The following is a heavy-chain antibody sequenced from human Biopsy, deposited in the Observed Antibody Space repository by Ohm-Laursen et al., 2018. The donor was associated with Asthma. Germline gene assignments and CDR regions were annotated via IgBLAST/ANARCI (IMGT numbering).Heavy chain of an antibody. J-gene: IGHJ4*02. CDR2: ISYDGSNK. CDR1: GFTFSSYG. D-gene: IGHD6-19*01. Sequence: SLRLSCAASGFTFSSYGMHWVRQAPGKGLEWVAVISYDGSNKYYSDSVKGRFTISRDNSKNTLYLQMNSLRAEDTAVYYCARESSVAGSSDFDYWGQGTLVTVSS. V-gene: IGHV3-30*03. CDR3: ARESSVAGSSDFDY.